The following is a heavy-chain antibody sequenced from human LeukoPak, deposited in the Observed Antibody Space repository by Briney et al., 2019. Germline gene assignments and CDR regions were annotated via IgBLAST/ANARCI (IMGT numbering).Heavy chain of an antibody. CDR1: GFTFSR. D-gene: IGHD3-22*01. J-gene: IGHJ3*02. CDR3: ARGYYDSSGYCYAFDI. CDR2: IKQDGSEK. V-gene: IGHV3-7*04. Sequence: GGSLRLSCEASGFTFSRMSWVRQAPGKGLEWVANIKQDGSEKYYVDSVKGRFTISRDNAKNSLYLQMNSLRAEDTAVYYCARGYYDSSGYCYAFDIWGQGTMVTVSS.